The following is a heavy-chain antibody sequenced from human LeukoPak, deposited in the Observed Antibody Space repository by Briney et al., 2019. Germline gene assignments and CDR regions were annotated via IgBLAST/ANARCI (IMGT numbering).Heavy chain of an antibody. J-gene: IGHJ4*02. CDR2: INPSGGST. Sequence: GASVKVSCKASGYTFTSYYMHWVRQAPGQGLEWMGVINPSGGSTTYAQKFQGRVTVTRDTSTRTVYMELSSLRSEDTAVYYCARGTYYDFWRGYWGSSTIDYWGQGTLVTVSS. V-gene: IGHV1-46*03. CDR3: ARGTYYDFWRGYWGSSTIDY. D-gene: IGHD3-3*01. CDR1: GYTFTSYY.